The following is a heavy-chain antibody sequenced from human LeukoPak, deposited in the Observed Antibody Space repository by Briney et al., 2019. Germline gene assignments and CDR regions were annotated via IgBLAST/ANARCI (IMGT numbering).Heavy chain of an antibody. CDR1: GGSISSSSYY. D-gene: IGHD6-19*01. CDR2: IYYSGST. CDR3: ARIREGTVAGPFDAFDI. V-gene: IGHV4-39*07. J-gene: IGHJ3*02. Sequence: PSETLSVTCTVSGGSISSSSYYWGWIRQPPGKGLEWIGSIYYSGSTYYNPSLKSRVTISVDTSKNQFSLKLSSVTAADTAVYYCARIREGTVAGPFDAFDIWGQGTMVTVSS.